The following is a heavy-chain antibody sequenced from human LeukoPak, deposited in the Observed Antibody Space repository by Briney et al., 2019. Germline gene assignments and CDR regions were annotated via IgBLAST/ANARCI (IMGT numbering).Heavy chain of an antibody. CDR2: IDPSDSYT. CDR1: GYSFTSYW. J-gene: IGHJ6*02. D-gene: IGHD2-15*01. V-gene: IGHV5-10-1*01. Sequence: PGESLKISCKGSGYSFTSYWISWVRQMPGKGLEWMGRIDPSDSYTNYSPSFQGHVTISADKSITTAYLQWSSLKASDTAMYYCARLGPDLYCSGGSCPIGPHYYGMDVWGQGTTVTVSS. CDR3: ARLGPDLYCSGGSCPIGPHYYGMDV.